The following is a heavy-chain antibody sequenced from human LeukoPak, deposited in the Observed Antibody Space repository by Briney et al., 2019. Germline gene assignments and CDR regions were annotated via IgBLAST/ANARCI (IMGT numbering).Heavy chain of an antibody. CDR1: GGSISSYY. J-gene: IGHJ4*02. V-gene: IGHV4-59*12. Sequence: ASETLSLTCTVSGGSISSYYWNWIRQPPGKGLEWIGYIYYSGSTNYNPSLKSRVTISVDTSKNQFSLELSSVTAADTAVYYCAREWYSSSWFHFDYWGQGTLVTVSS. CDR2: IYYSGST. D-gene: IGHD6-13*01. CDR3: AREWYSSSWFHFDY.